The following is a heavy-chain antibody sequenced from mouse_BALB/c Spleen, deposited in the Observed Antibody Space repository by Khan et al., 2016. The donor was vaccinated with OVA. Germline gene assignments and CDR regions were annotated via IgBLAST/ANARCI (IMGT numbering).Heavy chain of an antibody. V-gene: IGHV1-80*01. D-gene: IGHD2-14*01. CDR2: IYPGDGNT. Sequence: QVHVKQSGAELVRPGSSVKISCKASGYAFSNYLMNWVKQGPGQGLEWIGQIYPGDGNTNYNGKFKDKATMTADNSSTTSYRQLSSLTSEDSSVEFCARSGYDYFAYWGQGTLVTVSA. CDR1: GYAFSNYL. CDR3: ARSGYDYFAY. J-gene: IGHJ3*01.